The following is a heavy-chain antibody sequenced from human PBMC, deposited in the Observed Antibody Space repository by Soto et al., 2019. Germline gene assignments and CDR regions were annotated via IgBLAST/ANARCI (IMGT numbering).Heavy chain of an antibody. J-gene: IGHJ3*02. Sequence: GGSLRLSCAASGFTFSSYGMHWVRQAPGKGLEWVAVISYDGSNKYYADSVKGRFTISRDNSKNTLYLQMNSLRAEDTAVYYCAKDRGGGTDAFDIWGQGTMVTVSS. CDR3: AKDRGGGTDAFDI. D-gene: IGHD2-15*01. V-gene: IGHV3-30*18. CDR1: GFTFSSYG. CDR2: ISYDGSNK.